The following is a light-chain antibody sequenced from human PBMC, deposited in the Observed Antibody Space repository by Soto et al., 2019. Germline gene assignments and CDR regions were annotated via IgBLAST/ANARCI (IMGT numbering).Light chain of an antibody. Sequence: DIQMTQSPSSLSAPVGARVTITCRASQSTGNSVNWYQQKPGKAPKLLISAASRLQSGVPSRFIGSGSGTDFTLTIASLQPEDFAAYYWQQCYSTPADTCAHGTKLDIK. CDR3: QQCYSTPADT. CDR1: QSTGNS. J-gene: IGKJ2*01. CDR2: AAS. V-gene: IGKV1-39*01.